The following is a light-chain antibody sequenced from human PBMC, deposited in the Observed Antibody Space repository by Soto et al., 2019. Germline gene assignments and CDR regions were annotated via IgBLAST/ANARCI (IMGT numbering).Light chain of an antibody. Sequence: EIVMTQSPATLSVSPGERATLSCRASQSVYNNLCWYQQKPCQAPRLVIYETSRRATGIPDRSSGGGYGTDFPLAISRLEPEDFALYYCQQYDRSPITFGHGTRLEIK. CDR3: QQYDRSPIT. CDR1: QSVYNN. CDR2: ETS. J-gene: IGKJ5*01. V-gene: IGKV3-20*01.